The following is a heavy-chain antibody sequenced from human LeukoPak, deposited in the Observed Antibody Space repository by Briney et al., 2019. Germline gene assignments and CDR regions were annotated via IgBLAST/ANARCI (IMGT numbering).Heavy chain of an antibody. D-gene: IGHD6-19*01. CDR1: GFTSSSSG. V-gene: IGHV3-33*01. CDR2: IWYDGSNK. J-gene: IGHJ4*02. CDR3: ARDPGGSGYSFDS. Sequence: PGRSLRLSCAASGFTSSSSGMHWVRQAPGKGLEWVALIWYDGSNKYYADSVKGRFTISRDNSKNTLYLQMNSLRAEDTAIYYCARDPGGSGYSFDSWGQGTLVTVSS.